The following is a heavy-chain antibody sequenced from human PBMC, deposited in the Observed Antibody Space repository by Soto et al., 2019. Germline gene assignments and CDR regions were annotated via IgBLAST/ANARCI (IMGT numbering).Heavy chain of an antibody. V-gene: IGHV4-39*01. J-gene: IGHJ6*03. CDR3: ARGDTYYYYMDV. CDR1: GGSISTSRNY. Sequence: QFHLQESGPGLVKPAETLSLTCTVSGGSISTSRNYWGWIRQPPGKGLEWIGSMYYSGSTYYNPSLKSRVTISADTSKNQFSLNLNSVTAAVTAVYYCARGDTYYYYMDVWGKGTTVTVSS. D-gene: IGHD3-16*01. CDR2: MYYSGST.